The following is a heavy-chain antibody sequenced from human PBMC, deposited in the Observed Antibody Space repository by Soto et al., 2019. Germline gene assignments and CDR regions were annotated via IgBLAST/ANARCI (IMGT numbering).Heavy chain of an antibody. CDR3: ARDILSVCPHAYDDFDV. V-gene: IGHV1-3*01. J-gene: IGHJ3*01. Sequence: QVQLVQSGAEVRKPGASVNISCRASGFSFSDNLIHWVRQAPGQSLEWMGWINPNNGNTRYSPTFQGRGTISRDSSARIAYVEVIYLTAEDTAVYYCARDILSVCPHAYDDFDVWGQGTMVTVSS. CDR1: GFSFSDNL. CDR2: INPNNGNT. D-gene: IGHD2-8*02.